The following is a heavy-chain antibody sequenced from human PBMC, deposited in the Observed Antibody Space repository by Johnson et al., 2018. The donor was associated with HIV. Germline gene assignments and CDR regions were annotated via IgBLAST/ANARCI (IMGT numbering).Heavy chain of an antibody. V-gene: IGHV3-9*01. CDR2: IRWNSGSI. Sequence: VQLVESGGGVVQPGESLRLSCAASGFTFDDYAMHWVRQAPGKGLEWVSGIRWNSGSIGSVDSVKGRFTIYRDNAKNSLYLQMNGLRAEDTALYYCAKDVKDYGDPGAFDIWGQGTMVTVSS. CDR1: GFTFDDYA. CDR3: AKDVKDYGDPGAFDI. D-gene: IGHD4-17*01. J-gene: IGHJ3*02.